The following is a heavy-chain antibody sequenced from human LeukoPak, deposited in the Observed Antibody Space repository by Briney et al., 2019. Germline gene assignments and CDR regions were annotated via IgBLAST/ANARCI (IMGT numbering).Heavy chain of an antibody. D-gene: IGHD3-22*01. Sequence: SSETLSLTCTVSGGSISSGSYYWNWIRQPAGKGLEWIGRIYTSGNTNYNPSLKSRVTISVDTSKNQFSLKLSSVTAADTAVYYCARRPGYYDSSGSDNWFDPWGQGTLVTVSS. CDR1: GGSISSGSYY. CDR2: IYTSGNT. J-gene: IGHJ5*02. V-gene: IGHV4-61*02. CDR3: ARRPGYYDSSGSDNWFDP.